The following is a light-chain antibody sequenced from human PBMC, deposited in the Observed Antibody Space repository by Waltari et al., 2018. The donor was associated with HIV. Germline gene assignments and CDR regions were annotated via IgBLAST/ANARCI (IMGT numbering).Light chain of an antibody. CDR2: GAS. J-gene: IGKJ1*01. CDR3: QQYYTYPPT. Sequence: AIRMTQSPTPFSASTGDRVTITCRASQGISSYLAWYQQKPGKAPKLLIYGASTLQSGVPSRFSGSGSGTDFTLTINCLQSEDFATYYCQQYYTYPPTFGQGTTVEIK. CDR1: QGISSY. V-gene: IGKV1-8*01.